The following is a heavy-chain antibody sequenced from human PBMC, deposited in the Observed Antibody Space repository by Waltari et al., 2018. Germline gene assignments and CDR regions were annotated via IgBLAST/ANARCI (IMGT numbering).Heavy chain of an antibody. V-gene: IGHV4-39*01. Sequence: QLQLQESGPGLVKPSETLSLTCTVSGGSISSSSYYWGWIRQPPGKGLEWIGSIYYSGRTYSNPSLKSRVTISVDTSKNQFSLKLSSVTAADTAVYYCAAVPAGTGDYWGQGTLVTVSS. CDR1: GGSISSSSYY. CDR2: IYYSGRT. J-gene: IGHJ4*02. D-gene: IGHD6-19*01. CDR3: AAVPAGTGDY.